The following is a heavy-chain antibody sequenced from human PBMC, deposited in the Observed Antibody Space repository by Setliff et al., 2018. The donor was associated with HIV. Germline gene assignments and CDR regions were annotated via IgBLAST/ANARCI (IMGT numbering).Heavy chain of an antibody. CDR1: GGSISSTNYF. Sequence: SETLSLTCTVSGGSISSTNYFWGRIRQPPGKGLEWIGTIYYHGSTYYNPSLKSLVTISIDTSKNQFSLQLTSVTAADTAVYYCVNPSGAMGDFDSWGQGTLVTVSS. CDR3: VNPSGAMGDFDS. J-gene: IGHJ4*02. CDR2: IYYHGST. D-gene: IGHD3-16*01. V-gene: IGHV4-39*01.